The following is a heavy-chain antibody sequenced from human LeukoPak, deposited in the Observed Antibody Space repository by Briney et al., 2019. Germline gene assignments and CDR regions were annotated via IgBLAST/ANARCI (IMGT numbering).Heavy chain of an antibody. CDR2: IYYSGST. J-gene: IGHJ5*02. CDR3: ARLSGSYVGASSNWFDP. Sequence: KSSEALSLTCTVSGGSISSYYWSWIRQPPGKGLEWIGYIYYSGSTNYNPSLKSRVTISVDTSKNQFSLKLSSVTAADTAVYYCARLSGSYVGASSNWFDPWGQGTLVTVSS. V-gene: IGHV4-59*08. D-gene: IGHD1-26*01. CDR1: GGSISSYY.